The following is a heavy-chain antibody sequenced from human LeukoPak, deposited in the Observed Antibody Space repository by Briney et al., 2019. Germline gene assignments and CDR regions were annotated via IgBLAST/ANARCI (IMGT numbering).Heavy chain of an antibody. CDR3: AKRSREWLVSGAFDI. CDR2: ISYDGSNK. CDR1: GFNFSSYT. Sequence: LPGGSLRLSCAASGFNFSSYTMHWVRQAPGKGLEWVAVISYDGSNKYYADSVKGRFTISRDNSKNTLYLQMNSLRAEDTAVYYCAKRSREWLVSGAFDIWGQGTMVTVSS. V-gene: IGHV3-30*04. J-gene: IGHJ3*02. D-gene: IGHD6-19*01.